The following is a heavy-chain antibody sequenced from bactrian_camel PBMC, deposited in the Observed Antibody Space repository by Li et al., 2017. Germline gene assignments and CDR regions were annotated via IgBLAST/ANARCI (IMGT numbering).Heavy chain of an antibody. CDR2: LTSDGTT. J-gene: IGHJ4*01. CDR1: GGFFINCR. Sequence: HVQLVESGGGSVQVGGSLRLACAASGGFFINCRMSWYRQGPGKERELVSVLTSDGTTTYVDSVKGRFTVSRGSAKHTVYLQMNGLKPEDTAVYYCALAQWSATLSCSGQGTQVTVS. V-gene: IGHV3S53*01. D-gene: IGHD4*01.